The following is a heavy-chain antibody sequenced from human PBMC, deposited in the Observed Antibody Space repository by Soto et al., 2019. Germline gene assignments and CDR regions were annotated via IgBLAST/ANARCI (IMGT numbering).Heavy chain of an antibody. CDR2: ISSNSATI. CDR3: VKDMKWGGMTTIHYFDS. V-gene: IGHV3-9*02. CDR1: GFIADDYA. Sequence: EVQLVESGGGLVQPGRSLRLSCVASGFIADDYAMHWVRQAPGKGLEWVSGISSNSATINYADSVKGRFTISRDNAKNSLFLQMNSLGPEVTAFYYCVKDMKWGGMTTIHYFDSWGQGTLVTVSS. D-gene: IGHD4-17*01. J-gene: IGHJ4*02.